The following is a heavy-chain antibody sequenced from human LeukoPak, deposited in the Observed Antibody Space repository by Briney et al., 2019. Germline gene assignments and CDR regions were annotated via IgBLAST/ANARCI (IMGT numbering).Heavy chain of an antibody. CDR1: GFTFSSYA. J-gene: IGHJ4*02. D-gene: IGHD3-22*01. CDR3: AKGDYYDSSGYYWPFDY. CDR2: ISGSGGST. Sequence: PGGSLRLSCAASGFTFSSYAMSWVRQAPGKGLEWVSAISGSGGSTYYADSVKGRFTISRDNSKNTLYLQMNSLRAEDTAVYYCAKGDYYDSSGYYWPFDYWGQGTLVTVSS. V-gene: IGHV3-23*01.